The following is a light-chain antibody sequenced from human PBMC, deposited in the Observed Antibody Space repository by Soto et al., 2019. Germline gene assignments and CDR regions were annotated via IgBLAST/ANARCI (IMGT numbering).Light chain of an antibody. CDR2: GAS. CDR3: QQFGSSIPHT. V-gene: IGKV3-20*01. Sequence: EIVMTQSPGTLSLSPGDRATISCRASQVIGSRYLAWYHQKSGQAPRLLIYGASSRATGIPDRFSGSGSGTDFTLTISRLEPEDFGVYYCQQFGSSIPHTFGQATKLEIK. CDR1: QVIGSRY. J-gene: IGKJ2*01.